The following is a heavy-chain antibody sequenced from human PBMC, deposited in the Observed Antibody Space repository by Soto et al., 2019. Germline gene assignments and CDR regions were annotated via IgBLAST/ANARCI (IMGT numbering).Heavy chain of an antibody. V-gene: IGHV1-2*02. Sequence: SVKVSCKASGYTFTGHYIHWVRQAPEQGPEWMGEIGPESGATRYAQRFQGRVTMTRDMSITTVYMELNNLSPDDTAVYYCGRGRSGQIVVFYWGQGTPVTVSA. D-gene: IGHD1-26*01. CDR3: GRGRSGQIVVFY. CDR2: IGPESGAT. CDR1: GYTFTGHY. J-gene: IGHJ4*02.